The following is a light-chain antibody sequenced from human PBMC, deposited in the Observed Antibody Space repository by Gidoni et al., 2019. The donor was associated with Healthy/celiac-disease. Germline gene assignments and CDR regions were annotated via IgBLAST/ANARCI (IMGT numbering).Light chain of an antibody. V-gene: IGKV2-28*01. Sequence: DIVMTQSPLSLPVTPGEPASISCRSSQSLLHSNGYNYLDWYLKKPGQSPQLLIYLGSNRASGVSDRFSGSGSGTDFKLKISRVEAEDVGVYYCMQALQTPTFGQGTKVEIK. CDR2: LGS. J-gene: IGKJ1*01. CDR3: MQALQTPT. CDR1: QSLLHSNGYNY.